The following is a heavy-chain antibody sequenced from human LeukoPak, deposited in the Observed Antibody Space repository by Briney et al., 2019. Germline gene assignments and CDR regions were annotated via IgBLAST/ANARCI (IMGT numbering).Heavy chain of an antibody. CDR1: GDSISNYY. Sequence: SETLSLTCTVSGDSISNYYWSWIRQSPGRELEWIGYMYNRGSTIYNPSLKSRVTISTDTSKNQFSLRLTSVTAADTAVYYCARAEKAVTGTLDSWGQGTLTTASS. CDR3: ARAEKAVTGTLDS. J-gene: IGHJ4*02. D-gene: IGHD6-19*01. V-gene: IGHV4-59*01. CDR2: MYNRGST.